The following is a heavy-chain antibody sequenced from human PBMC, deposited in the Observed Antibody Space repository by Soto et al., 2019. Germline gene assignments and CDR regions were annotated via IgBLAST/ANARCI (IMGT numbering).Heavy chain of an antibody. V-gene: IGHV3-30*18. CDR2: ISYDSSNK. CDR1: GFTFSYG. CDR3: AKLVIGYCSGNTCDDY. D-gene: IGHD2-15*01. Sequence: VQLLESGGGLIQPGGSLRLSCAASGFTFSYGIHWLRQAPGKGLEWVAYISYDSSNKFYGDSVKGRFTISRDNSKTTQFLQMNSLRAEDTAVYYCAKLVIGYCSGNTCDDYWGQGTLFAFSS. J-gene: IGHJ4*02.